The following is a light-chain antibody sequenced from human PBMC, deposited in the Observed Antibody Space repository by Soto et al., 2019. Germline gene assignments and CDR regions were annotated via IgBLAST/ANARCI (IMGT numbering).Light chain of an antibody. J-gene: IGKJ2*01. CDR2: AAS. Sequence: DIQMTQSPSSLSASIGDRVTITCRASQSIRSYLNWYQQKPRKAAKLLIYAASSLQCGIPSRFSGIRSWIDLSRTISSVQPEDFATYYCPQSYSTPHTVGQGGKVDIK. V-gene: IGKV1-39*01. CDR3: PQSYSTPHT. CDR1: QSIRSY.